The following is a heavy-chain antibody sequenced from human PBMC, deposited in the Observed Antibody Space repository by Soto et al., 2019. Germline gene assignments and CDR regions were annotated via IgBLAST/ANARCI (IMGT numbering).Heavy chain of an antibody. D-gene: IGHD6-19*01. CDR2: IHYSGRA. CDR3: ARGVGGSGLNWFDP. J-gene: IGHJ5*02. CDR1: GSSIIGYY. Sequence: SETLSLTGTLSGSSIIGYYWTWIRQSPERGLEWIGYIHYSGRANYDPARNSRLTMSVDRSKSQCSLKLAFVTAADTAVYYCARGVGGSGLNWFDPWGQGTLVTVSS. V-gene: IGHV4-59*12.